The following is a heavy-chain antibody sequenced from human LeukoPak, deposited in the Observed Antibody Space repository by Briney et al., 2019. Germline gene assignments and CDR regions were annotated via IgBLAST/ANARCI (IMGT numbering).Heavy chain of an antibody. D-gene: IGHD1-1*01. J-gene: IGHJ5*02. CDR2: MYFSGST. Sequence: SETLSLTCTVSGGSVNSGTYYWSWIRQPPGKGLEWIGYMYFSGSTNYNPSLKSRVTISVDTSKNQFSLKLSSVTAADTAVYYCAREGTAGTNLNWFDPWGQGTLVTVSS. CDR1: GGSVNSGTYY. V-gene: IGHV4-61*01. CDR3: AREGTAGTNLNWFDP.